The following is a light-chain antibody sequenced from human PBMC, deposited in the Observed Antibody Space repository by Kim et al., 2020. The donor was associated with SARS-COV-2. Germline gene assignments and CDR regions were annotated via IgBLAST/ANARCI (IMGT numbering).Light chain of an antibody. Sequence: DIVLTQSPDSLAVSLGERATINCKSSQSVLSSSDNKNNLTWYQQRPKQPPKLLIYWASTRESGVPDRFSGSGSGTDFTLTISSLQAEDVAVYYCHQFHSIPWTFGQGTKVDIK. CDR1: QSVLSSSDNKNN. V-gene: IGKV4-1*01. CDR2: WAS. CDR3: HQFHSIPWT. J-gene: IGKJ1*01.